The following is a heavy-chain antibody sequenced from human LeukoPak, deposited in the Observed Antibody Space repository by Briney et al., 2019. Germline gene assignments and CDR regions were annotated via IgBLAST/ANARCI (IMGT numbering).Heavy chain of an antibody. V-gene: IGHV4-59*01. J-gene: IGHJ6*02. CDR3: AREAAQTTVPEGLDV. Sequence: SEALSLTCAVSGGSIGSYYWSWLRQPPGRGLEWIGYIYYSGTTNYNPSLKSRVTISVDTSKNQFSLKLTSVTAADTAVYYCAREAAQTTVPEGLDVWGQGTTVTVSS. CDR2: IYYSGTT. D-gene: IGHD4-17*01. CDR1: GGSIGSYY.